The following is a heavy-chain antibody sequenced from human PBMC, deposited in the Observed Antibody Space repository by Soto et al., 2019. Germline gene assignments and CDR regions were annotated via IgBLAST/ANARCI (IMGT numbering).Heavy chain of an antibody. D-gene: IGHD2-2*01. J-gene: IGHJ6*02. CDR1: GDSVSSNSAA. CDR3: ARDKVVPAAIHYYYGMDV. V-gene: IGHV6-1*01. CDR2: TYYRSKWYN. Sequence: SQTLSLTCAISGDSVSSNSAAWNWIRQSPSRGLEWLGRTYYRSKWYNDYAVSVKSRITINPDTSKNQFSLQLNSVTPEDTAVYYCARDKVVPAAIHYYYGMDVWGQGTTVTVSS.